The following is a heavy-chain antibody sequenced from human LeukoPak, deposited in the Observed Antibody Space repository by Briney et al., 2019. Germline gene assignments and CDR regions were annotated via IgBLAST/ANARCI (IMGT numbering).Heavy chain of an antibody. CDR2: INSDGSST. CDR3: ARVGYSSIWYVDF. J-gene: IGHJ4*02. V-gene: IGHV3-74*01. D-gene: IGHD6-13*01. Sequence: GGSLRLPCAASGFTLRSHWMHWVRQAPGKGLVWVSRINSDGSSTSYADSVQGRFTISRDNAKNTLYLQMNSLRAEDTAVYYCARVGYSSIWYVDFWGQGTLVTVSS. CDR1: GFTLRSHW.